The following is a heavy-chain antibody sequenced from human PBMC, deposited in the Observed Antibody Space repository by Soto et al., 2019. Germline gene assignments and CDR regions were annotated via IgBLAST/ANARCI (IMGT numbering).Heavy chain of an antibody. V-gene: IGHV3-21*01. CDR3: ARDGAYCSGIGCRDYCHYMDV. CDR1: GFSFSDYS. Sequence: EVQLVESGGGLVKPGGSLRLSCAASGFSFSDYSMNWVRQAPGKGLEWVSSISGSSSYIYYTDSLKGRFTVSRDNAKKALYLQMNGLRSEETAVYYCARDGAYCSGIGCRDYCHYMDVWGKGTTVTVSS. J-gene: IGHJ6*03. D-gene: IGHD2-15*01. CDR2: ISGSSSYI.